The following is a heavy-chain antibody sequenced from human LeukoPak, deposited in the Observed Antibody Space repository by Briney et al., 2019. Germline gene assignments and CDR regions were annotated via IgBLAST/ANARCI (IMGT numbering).Heavy chain of an antibody. CDR1: GYSISSGYY. CDR2: IYHSGST. J-gene: IGHJ3*02. Sequence: SETLSLTCAVSGYSISSGYYWGWIRQPPGKGLEWIGSIYHSGSTYYNPSLKSRVTISVDTSKNQFSLKLSSVTAAETAVYYCARQFVRDAFDIWGQGTMVTVSS. V-gene: IGHV4-38-2*01. CDR3: ARQFVRDAFDI. D-gene: IGHD6-6*01.